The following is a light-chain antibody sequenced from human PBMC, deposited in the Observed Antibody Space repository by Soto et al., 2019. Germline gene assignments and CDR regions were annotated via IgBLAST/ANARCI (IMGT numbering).Light chain of an antibody. CDR2: NDK. Sequence: QAVVTQPPSASGTPGQRVTISCSGSSSNFGSNPVNWYQQVPGTAPKLLIYNDKQRPSGVPDRFSGSKSGTSASLAISGLRSEDEAYYYCAAWHGSLSVWVFGGGTKVTVL. CDR1: SSNFGSNP. J-gene: IGLJ3*02. CDR3: AAWHGSLSVWV. V-gene: IGLV1-44*01.